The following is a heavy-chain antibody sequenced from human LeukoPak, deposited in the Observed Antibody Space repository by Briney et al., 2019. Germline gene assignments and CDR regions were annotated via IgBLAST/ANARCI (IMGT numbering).Heavy chain of an antibody. J-gene: IGHJ3*02. CDR1: GYTFTSYG. V-gene: IGHV1-18*01. Sequence: ASVKVSCKASGYTFTSYGISWVRQAPGQGLEWMGWISAYNGNTNYAQKFQGRVTMTRDTSISTAYMELSRLRSDDTAVYYCARVRGSYPIDAFDIWGQGTMVTVSS. D-gene: IGHD1-26*01. CDR3: ARVRGSYPIDAFDI. CDR2: ISAYNGNT.